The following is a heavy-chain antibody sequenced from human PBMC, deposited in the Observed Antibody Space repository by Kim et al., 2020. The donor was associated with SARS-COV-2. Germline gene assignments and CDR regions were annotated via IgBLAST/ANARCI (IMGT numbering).Heavy chain of an antibody. CDR2: INAGNGNT. J-gene: IGHJ3*02. CDR3: ARDRVTMVRGVTRDAFDI. D-gene: IGHD3-10*01. Sequence: ASVKVSCKASGYTFTSYAMHWVRQAPGQRLEWMGWINAGNGNTKYSQKFQGRVTITRDTSASTAYMELSSLRSEDTAVYYCARDRVTMVRGVTRDAFDIWGQGTMVTVSS. CDR1: GYTFTSYA. V-gene: IGHV1-3*01.